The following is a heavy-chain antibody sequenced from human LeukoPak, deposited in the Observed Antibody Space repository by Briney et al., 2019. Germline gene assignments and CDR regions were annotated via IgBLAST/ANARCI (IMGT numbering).Heavy chain of an antibody. V-gene: IGHV1-18*01. D-gene: IGHD3-10*01. CDR2: ISVYNDNT. Sequence: ASVKVSCKASGYTFTNYGINRVRQAPGQGLEWMGWISVYNDNTNYAQKFQDRVTMTTDTSTSTVYMELRSLRSDDTAVYYCARDLSISYHYTSGTYQDWGQGTLVTVSS. CDR1: GYTFTNYG. CDR3: ARDLSISYHYTSGTYQD. J-gene: IGHJ4*02.